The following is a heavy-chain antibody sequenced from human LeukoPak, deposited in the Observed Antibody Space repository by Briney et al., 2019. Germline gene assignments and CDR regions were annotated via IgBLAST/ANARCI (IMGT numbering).Heavy chain of an antibody. J-gene: IGHJ4*02. CDR1: GFTFSRYS. V-gene: IGHV3-48*01. D-gene: IGHD5-24*01. Sequence: GGSLRLSCAASGFTFSRYSMNWVRQAPGKGLEWVSYISSSSSTIYYADSVKGRFTISRDNAKNSLYLQMNSLRAEDTAVYYCATMGDGYNSPHDYWGQGTLVTVSS. CDR2: ISSSSSTI. CDR3: ATMGDGYNSPHDY.